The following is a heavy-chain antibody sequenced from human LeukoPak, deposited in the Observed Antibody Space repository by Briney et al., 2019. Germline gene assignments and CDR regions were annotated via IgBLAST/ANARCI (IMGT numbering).Heavy chain of an antibody. CDR2: FGPEDGEA. CDR1: GYTLTELS. Sequence: GSSAKVSSKVSGYTLTELSMHWVRPAPGRGLEGVGGFGPEDGEAIYAQKFQDRVTMTKYTSTATAYMELSSLRSEDTSVYYCASRGFGTLNWCDPWGQGTLVAASS. V-gene: IGHV1-24*01. D-gene: IGHD3-10*01. J-gene: IGHJ5*02. CDR3: ASRGFGTLNWCDP.